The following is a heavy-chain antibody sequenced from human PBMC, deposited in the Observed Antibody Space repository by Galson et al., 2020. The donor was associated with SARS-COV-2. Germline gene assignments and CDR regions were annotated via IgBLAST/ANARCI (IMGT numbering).Heavy chain of an antibody. V-gene: IGHV4-59*08. CDR1: GGSVSSYY. CDR2: IYYTGST. CDR3: ASQGTISSGISHDSFDI. D-gene: IGHD6-19*01. J-gene: IGHJ3*02. Sequence: SETLSLTCTVSGGSVSSYYWSWIRQPPGKGLEWVGYIYYTGSTNYNPSLKSLVTISVDTSKNQFSLRLTSVTAADTAFYYCASQGTISSGISHDSFDIWGQGTMVTVSS.